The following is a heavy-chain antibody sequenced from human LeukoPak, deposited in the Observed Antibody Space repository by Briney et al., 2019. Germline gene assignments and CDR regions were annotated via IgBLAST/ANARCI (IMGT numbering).Heavy chain of an antibody. Sequence: GGSLRLSCAASEFTFNNYWMHWVRQAPGKGLVWVSRIKNDGKITTYADSVKGRFTTSRDNAKNTFYLQMNSLRVEDTAVYYCAGGPGFLIDCWGQGTLVTVSS. CDR1: EFTFNNYW. J-gene: IGHJ4*02. D-gene: IGHD3-3*01. V-gene: IGHV3-74*01. CDR2: IKNDGKIT. CDR3: AGGPGFLIDC.